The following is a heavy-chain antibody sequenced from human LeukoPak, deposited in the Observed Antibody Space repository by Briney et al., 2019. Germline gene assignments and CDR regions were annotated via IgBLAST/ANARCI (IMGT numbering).Heavy chain of an antibody. V-gene: IGHV3-7*04. D-gene: IGHD6-13*01. CDR1: GFTFTTYW. Sequence: GGALRLSCAASGFTFTTYWMTWVRQAPGKGLEWVANIKQDGSDKYYMDSVKGRFTTSRDNANTALYLQMNSLRHEDTAVYYCARVAAAVPDSWGQGTLVTVSS. CDR3: ARVAAAVPDS. CDR2: IKQDGSDK. J-gene: IGHJ5*01.